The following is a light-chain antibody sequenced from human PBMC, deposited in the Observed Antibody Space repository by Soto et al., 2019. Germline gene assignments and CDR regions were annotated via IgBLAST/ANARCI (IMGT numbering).Light chain of an antibody. V-gene: IGKV3-15*01. CDR1: QGVSRK. J-gene: IGKJ4*01. Sequence: EIVVTQSPATLSVAPGERVTLSCRASQGVSRKLAWYQHKSGQAPRLLISGPSAGATGIPARFSGSGSGTEFTLTISSLQSEDCAIYYCQRYHTWPITFGGGTKVEIK. CDR3: QRYHTWPIT. CDR2: GPS.